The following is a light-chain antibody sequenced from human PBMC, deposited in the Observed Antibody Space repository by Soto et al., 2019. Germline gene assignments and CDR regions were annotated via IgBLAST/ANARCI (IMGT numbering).Light chain of an antibody. CDR3: QQYYTTPWT. Sequence: DIVMTQSPDSLAVSLGERATINCKSSQSVLYSSNNKNYLVWYQQKPGQPPKLLIYWASTRESGVPDRFSGSGSGTDFTLTISNLQAEDVAVYYCQQYYTTPWTFGQGTKVEIK. CDR1: QSVLYSSNNKNY. J-gene: IGKJ1*01. CDR2: WAS. V-gene: IGKV4-1*01.